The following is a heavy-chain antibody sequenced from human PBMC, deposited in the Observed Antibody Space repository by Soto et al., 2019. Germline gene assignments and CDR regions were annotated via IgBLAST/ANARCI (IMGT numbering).Heavy chain of an antibody. D-gene: IGHD5-12*01. CDR3: ARDGDGYNN. CDR2: IYSSGGT. V-gene: IGHV4-61*01. CDR1: GGSVTSGSYY. J-gene: IGHJ4*02. Sequence: QVQLQESGPGLVKPSETLSLTCSVSGGSVTSGSYYWSWIRQPPGKGLEWIGYIYSSGGTSYNPSRTSRVTLPVHTSKIQFSLKLTSVTAAATAVYYCARDGDGYNNWGQGTLVTVSS.